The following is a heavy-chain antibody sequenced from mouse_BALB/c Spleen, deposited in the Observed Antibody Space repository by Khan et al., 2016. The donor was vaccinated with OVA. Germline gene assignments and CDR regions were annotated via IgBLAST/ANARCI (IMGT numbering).Heavy chain of an antibody. Sequence: EVELVQSGGDLVKPGWPLKLSCAASGFTFSTYGMSWARRTPDKRLEWVAAISSVGSYTYYPDSVKGRLHISRGNAKNTLTLKHDSLGCADRGMYYCTGLTYDYNSEGINDWGQGTLVTVSA. V-gene: IGHV5-6*01. J-gene: IGHJ3*01. CDR1: GFTFSTYG. CDR3: TGLTYDYNSEGIND. CDR2: ISSVGSYT. D-gene: IGHD1-1*01.